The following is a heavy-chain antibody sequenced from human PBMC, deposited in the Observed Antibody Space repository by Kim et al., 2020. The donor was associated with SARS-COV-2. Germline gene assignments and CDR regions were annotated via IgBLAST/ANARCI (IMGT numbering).Heavy chain of an antibody. Sequence: GGSLRLSCAASGFTFSSYGMHWVRQAPGKGLEWVAVIWYDGSNKYYADSVKGRFTISRDNSKNTLYLQMNSLRAEDTAVYYCARDRGAGSGYDLADYYYYYGMDVWGQGTTVTVSS. CDR3: ARDRGAGSGYDLADYYYYYGMDV. J-gene: IGHJ6*02. D-gene: IGHD5-12*01. V-gene: IGHV3-33*01. CDR1: GFTFSSYG. CDR2: IWYDGSNK.